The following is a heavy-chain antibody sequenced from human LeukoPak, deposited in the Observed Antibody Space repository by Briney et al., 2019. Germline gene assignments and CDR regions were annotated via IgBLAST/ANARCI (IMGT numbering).Heavy chain of an antibody. V-gene: IGHV1-69*05. CDR2: IIPIFGTA. J-gene: IGHJ6*03. CDR1: GGTFSSYA. D-gene: IGHD1-1*01. Sequence: GASVKVSCKASGGTFSSYAISWVRQAPGQGLEWMGGIIPIFGTANYAQKFQGRVTITTDESTSTAYMELSSLRSEDTAVYYCARDAPATGTEYYYYYMDVWGKGTTVTVSS. CDR3: ARDAPATGTEYYYYYMDV.